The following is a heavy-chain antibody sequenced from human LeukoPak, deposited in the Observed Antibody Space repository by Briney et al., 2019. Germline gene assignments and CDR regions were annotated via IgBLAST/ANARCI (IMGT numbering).Heavy chain of an antibody. V-gene: IGHV3-21*01. J-gene: IGHJ6*02. CDR3: ARAVGIAVAGHTHGDV. CDR2: ISSSSSYI. CDR1: GFTFSSYS. D-gene: IGHD6-19*01. Sequence: PGGSLRLSCAASGFTFSSYSMNWVRQAPGKGREWVSSISSSSSYIYYADSVKGRFTISRDNAKNSLYLQMNSLRAEDTAVYYCARAVGIAVAGHTHGDVWGQGTTVTVSS.